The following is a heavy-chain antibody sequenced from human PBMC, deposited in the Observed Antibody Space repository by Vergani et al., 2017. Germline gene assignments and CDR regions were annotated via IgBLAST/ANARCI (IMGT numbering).Heavy chain of an antibody. Sequence: QVQLVQSGAEVKKPGASVKVSCKASGYTFTSYYMHWVRQAPGQGLEWMGIINPSGGSTSYAQKFQGRVTMTRDTSTSTVYMELSSLRSEDTAVYYCARNVXYVWGSYRTGWFDPWGQGTLVTVSS. V-gene: IGHV1-46*03. CDR1: GYTFTSYY. J-gene: IGHJ5*02. D-gene: IGHD3-16*02. CDR2: INPSGGST. CDR3: ARNVXYVWGSYRTGWFDP.